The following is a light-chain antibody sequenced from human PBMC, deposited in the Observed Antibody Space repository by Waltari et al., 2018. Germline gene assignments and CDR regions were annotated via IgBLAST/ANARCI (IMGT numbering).Light chain of an antibody. CDR2: ETS. CDR1: QSFNKW. V-gene: IGKV1-5*01. CDR3: QQFKSPPWT. Sequence: DIQMTQSPSTLSASVGDRVTITCRGSQSFNKWLAWYHQKPGNAPKLLIYETSKLESGVPSRFSGSGSGTEFTLTISSLQPDDFATYFCQQFKSPPWTFGQGTRVEIK. J-gene: IGKJ1*01.